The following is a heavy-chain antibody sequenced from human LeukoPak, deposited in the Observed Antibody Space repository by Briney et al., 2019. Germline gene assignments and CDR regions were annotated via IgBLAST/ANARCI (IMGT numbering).Heavy chain of an antibody. V-gene: IGHV4-59*01. CDR2: IYYSGST. CDR1: GGSISSYY. CDR3: ARLAAAGTGHYYYGMDV. J-gene: IGHJ6*02. D-gene: IGHD6-13*01. Sequence: PSETLSLTCTVSGGSISSYYWSWIRQPPGKGLEWIGYIYYSGSTNYNPSLKSRVTISVDTSKNQFSLKLSSVTAADTAVYYCARLAAAGTGHYYYGMDVWGQGTTVTVSS.